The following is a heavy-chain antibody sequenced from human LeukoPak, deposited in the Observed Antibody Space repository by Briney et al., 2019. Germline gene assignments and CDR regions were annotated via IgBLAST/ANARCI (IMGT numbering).Heavy chain of an antibody. V-gene: IGHV3-11*04. Sequence: KSGGSLRLSCAASGFTFSDYYMSWIRQAPGKGLEWASYISSSGSTIYYADSVKGRFTISRDNAKNSLYLQMNSLRAEDTAVYYCARQGFHCSSTSCWGYYYYYYMDVWGKGTTVTVSS. CDR3: ARQGFHCSSTSCWGYYYYYYMDV. CDR2: ISSSGSTI. D-gene: IGHD2-2*01. CDR1: GFTFSDYY. J-gene: IGHJ6*03.